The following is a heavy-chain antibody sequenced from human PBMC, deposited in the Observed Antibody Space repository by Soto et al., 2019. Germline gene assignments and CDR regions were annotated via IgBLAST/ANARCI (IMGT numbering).Heavy chain of an antibody. J-gene: IGHJ5*02. D-gene: IGHD6-19*01. CDR2: MNPNSGNS. CDR3: AREGYSSSSGSRGNWFSP. CDR1: GYTFTSYD. V-gene: IGHV1-8*01. Sequence: ASVKVSCKASGYTFTSYDINWVRQATGQGLEWMGWMNPNSGNSGYAQKFQGRVTMTRNTSISTAYMELSSLRSEDTAVYYCAREGYSSSSGSRGNWFSPCGKGTQVTVS.